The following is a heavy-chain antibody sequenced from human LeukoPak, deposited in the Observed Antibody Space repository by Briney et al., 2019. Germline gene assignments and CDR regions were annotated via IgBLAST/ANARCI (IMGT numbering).Heavy chain of an antibody. D-gene: IGHD2-2*01. CDR3: ARLPAATSFDY. Sequence: GGSLRLSCAASGFTFSSYEMSWVRQAPGKGLEWVSYISSSGSTIYYADSVKGRFTISRDNAKNSLYLQMNSLRAEDTAVYYCARLPAATSFDYWGQGTLVTVSS. CDR1: GFTFSSYE. V-gene: IGHV3-48*03. CDR2: ISSSGSTI. J-gene: IGHJ4*02.